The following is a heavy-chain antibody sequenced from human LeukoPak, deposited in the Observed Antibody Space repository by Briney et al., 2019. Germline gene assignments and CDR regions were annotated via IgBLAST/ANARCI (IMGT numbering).Heavy chain of an antibody. CDR1: GFTFSNAW. CDR3: AKGGFEVRGERGFDP. D-gene: IGHD3-10*01. Sequence: GGSLRLSCAASGFTFSNAWMNWVRQAPGKGLEWVSAISGSGGSTYYADSVKGRFTISRDNSKNTLYLQMNSLRAEDTAVYYCAKGGFEVRGERGFDPWGQGTLVTVSS. CDR2: ISGSGGST. J-gene: IGHJ5*02. V-gene: IGHV3-23*01.